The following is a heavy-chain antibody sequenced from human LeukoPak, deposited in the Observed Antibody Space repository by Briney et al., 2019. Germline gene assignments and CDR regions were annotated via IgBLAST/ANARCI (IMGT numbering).Heavy chain of an antibody. J-gene: IGHJ4*02. CDR1: GYTFTSYY. CDR3: ARDFQSSHYCSSTSCYRPYFDY. V-gene: IGHV1-46*01. D-gene: IGHD2-2*01. CDR2: INPSGGST. Sequence: ASVKVSCKASGYTFTSYYMHWVRQAPGQGLEWMGIINPSGGSTSYAQKFQGRVTMTRDTSTSTVYMELSSLRSEDTAVYYCARDFQSSHYCSSTSCYRPYFDYWGQGTLVTVSS.